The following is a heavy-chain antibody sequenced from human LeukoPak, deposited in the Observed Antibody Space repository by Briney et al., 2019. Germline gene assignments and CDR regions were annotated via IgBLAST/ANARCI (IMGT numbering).Heavy chain of an antibody. V-gene: IGHV3-30*02. CDR1: GFTFSSYG. D-gene: IGHD5-18*01. CDR2: IRYDGGNK. J-gene: IGHJ4*02. Sequence: GGSLRLSCAASGFTFSSYGMRWVRQAPGKGLEWVAFIRYDGGNKYYADSVKGRFTISRDNSKNTLYLQMNSLRTEDTAVYYCAKGGNGYSYGYFDYWGQGTLVTVSS. CDR3: AKGGNGYSYGYFDY.